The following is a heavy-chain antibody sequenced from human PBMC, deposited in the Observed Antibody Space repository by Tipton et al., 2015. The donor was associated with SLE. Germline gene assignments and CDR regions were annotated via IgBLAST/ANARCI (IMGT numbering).Heavy chain of an antibody. CDR1: GFTFSSYG. Sequence: SLRLSCAASGFTFSSYGMHWVRQAPGKGLEWVAFIRYDGSNKYYADSVKGRFTISRDNSKNTLYLQMNSLRAEDTAVYYCARSPRGTTGTIPHIYYFDYWGQGTLVTVSS. CDR3: ARSPRGTTGTIPHIYYFDY. V-gene: IGHV3-33*01. D-gene: IGHD1-1*01. CDR2: IRYDGSNK. J-gene: IGHJ4*02.